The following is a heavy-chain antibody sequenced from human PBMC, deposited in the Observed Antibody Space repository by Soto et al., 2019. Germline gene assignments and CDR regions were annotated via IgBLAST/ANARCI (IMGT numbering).Heavy chain of an antibody. CDR2: ISGSGGST. CDR1: GFTFSRYA. J-gene: IGHJ6*03. CDR3: AKGGRKLLWFGESSSYYYYMDV. D-gene: IGHD3-10*01. V-gene: IGHV3-23*01. Sequence: GGSLRLSCAASGFTFSRYAMSWVRQAPGKGLEWVSAISGSGGSTYYADSVKGRFTISRDNSKNTLYLQMNSLRAEDTAVYYCAKGGRKLLWFGESSSYYYYMDVWGKGTTVTVSS.